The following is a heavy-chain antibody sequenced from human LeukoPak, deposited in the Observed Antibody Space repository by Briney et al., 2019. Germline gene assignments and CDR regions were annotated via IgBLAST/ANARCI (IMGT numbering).Heavy chain of an antibody. CDR3: ARDKGTDYSNYVFDY. Sequence: PGGSLRLSCAASGFTFSDYYMSWIRQAPGKGLEWVSYISSSGSTIYYADSVKGRFTISRDNAKNSLYLQMNSLRAEDTAVYYCARDKGTDYSNYVFDYWGQGTLVTVSS. CDR2: ISSSGSTI. CDR1: GFTFSDYY. V-gene: IGHV3-11*01. J-gene: IGHJ4*02. D-gene: IGHD4-11*01.